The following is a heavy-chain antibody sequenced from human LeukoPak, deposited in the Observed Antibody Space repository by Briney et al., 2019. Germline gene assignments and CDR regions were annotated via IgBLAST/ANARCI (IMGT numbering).Heavy chain of an antibody. CDR3: ARAAVGDGDYPNWFDP. CDR1: GGSISSGGYY. D-gene: IGHD4-17*01. CDR2: IYYSGST. V-gene: IGHV4-31*03. J-gene: IGHJ5*02. Sequence: SETLSLTCTVSGGSISSGGYYWSWIRQHPGKGLEWIGYIYYSGSTYYNPSLKSRVTISVDTSKNQFSLKLSSVTAADTAVYYCARAAVGDGDYPNWFDPWGQGTLVTVSS.